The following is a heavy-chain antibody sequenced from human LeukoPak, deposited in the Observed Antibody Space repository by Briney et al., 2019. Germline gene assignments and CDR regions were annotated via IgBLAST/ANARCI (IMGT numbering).Heavy chain of an antibody. CDR2: IIPIFGTA. V-gene: IGHV1-69*13. J-gene: IGHJ4*02. CDR3: ARSAVLRYFDWLFGY. D-gene: IGHD3-9*01. Sequence: SVNVSCKASVGTFSSYAISWVRQAPGQGLDWMGGIIPIFGTANYGQKFQGRVTITADESTSTAYMELSSLRSEDTAVYYCARSAVLRYFDWLFGYWGQGTLVTVSS. CDR1: VGTFSSYA.